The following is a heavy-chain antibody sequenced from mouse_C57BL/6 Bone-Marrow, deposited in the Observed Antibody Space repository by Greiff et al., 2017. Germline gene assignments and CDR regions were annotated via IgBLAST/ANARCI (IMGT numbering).Heavy chain of an antibody. Sequence: EVMLVESEGGLVQPGSSMKLSCKASGFTFSDYYMAWVRQVPGKGLEWVAIINYEGSSTCYMDNLKGRFIITGDNAKNILYLQMSRLKSEDTATYYCARGGLSVGSPYFAYWGQGTTLTVSS. CDR2: INYEGSST. J-gene: IGHJ2*01. D-gene: IGHD5-5*01. V-gene: IGHV5-16*01. CDR1: GFTFSDYY. CDR3: ARGGLSVGSPYFAY.